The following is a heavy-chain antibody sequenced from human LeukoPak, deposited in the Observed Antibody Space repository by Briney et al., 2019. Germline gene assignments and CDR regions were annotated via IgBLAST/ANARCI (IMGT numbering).Heavy chain of an antibody. D-gene: IGHD3-9*01. CDR1: GGSFSGYY. CDR3: ARDSLTIPSLYFDL. J-gene: IGHJ2*01. CDR2: INHSGST. V-gene: IGHV4-34*01. Sequence: SETLSLTCAVYGGSFSGYYWSWIRQPPGKGLEWIGEINHSGSTNYNPSLKSRVTISVDTSKNQFSLKLSSVTAADTAVYYCARDSLTIPSLYFDLWGRGTLVTVSS.